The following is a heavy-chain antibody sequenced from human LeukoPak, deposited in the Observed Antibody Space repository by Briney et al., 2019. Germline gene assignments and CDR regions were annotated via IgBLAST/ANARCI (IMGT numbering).Heavy chain of an antibody. CDR3: ARLRYGDYVLSVTPGTVFDY. CDR1: GGSISSSSYY. CDR2: IYYSGST. Sequence: SETLSLTCTVSGGSISSSSYYWGWIRQPPGKGLEWTGSIYYSGSTYYNPSLKSRVTISVDTSKNQFSLKLSSVTAADTAVYYCARLRYGDYVLSVTPGTVFDYWGQGTLVTVSS. D-gene: IGHD4-17*01. V-gene: IGHV4-39*01. J-gene: IGHJ4*02.